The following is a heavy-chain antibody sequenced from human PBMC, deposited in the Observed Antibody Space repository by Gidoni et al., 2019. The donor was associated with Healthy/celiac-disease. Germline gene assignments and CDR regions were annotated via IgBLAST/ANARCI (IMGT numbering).Heavy chain of an antibody. J-gene: IGHJ6*02. D-gene: IGHD1-1*01. CDR3: ARDGSDAGTELYYYYGMDV. V-gene: IGHV1-46*01. Sequence: QVKLVQSGAEVKKPGASVKVSCKASGYTFTTYYMHWVREAPGQGLEGMGIINPRGGSTSYAQKFQGRVTMTRDTSTSTVYMELSSLRSEDTAVYYCARDGSDAGTELYYYYGMDVWGQGTTVTVSS. CDR2: INPRGGST. CDR1: GYTFTTYY.